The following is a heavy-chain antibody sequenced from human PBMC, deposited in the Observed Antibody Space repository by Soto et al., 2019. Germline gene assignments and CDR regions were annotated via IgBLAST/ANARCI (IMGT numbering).Heavy chain of an antibody. CDR1: GYSFTSYW. J-gene: IGHJ5*02. V-gene: IGHV5-51*01. CDR2: IYPGDSDT. D-gene: IGHD3-3*01. Sequence: GESLKISCKGSGYSFTSYWIGWVRQMPGKGLEWMGIIYPGDSDTRYSPSFQGQVTISADKSISTAYLQWSSLKASDTAMYYCARLPFLRYDSGWFDPWGQGTLVTVSS. CDR3: ARLPFLRYDSGWFDP.